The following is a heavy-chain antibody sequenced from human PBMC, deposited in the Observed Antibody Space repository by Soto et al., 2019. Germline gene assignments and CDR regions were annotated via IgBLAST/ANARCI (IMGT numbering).Heavy chain of an antibody. V-gene: IGHV3-23*01. D-gene: IGHD3-3*01. J-gene: IGHJ3*02. CDR1: GFTFSSYA. CDR3: AKNLAYDFWSGHYCAFDI. CDR2: ISGSGGST. Sequence: EVQLLESGGGLVQPGGSLRLSCAASGFTFSSYAMSWVRQAPGKGLEWVSAISGSGGSTYYADSVKGRFTISRDNSKNTLYLQMNSLRAEDTAVYYCAKNLAYDFWSGHYCAFDIWGQGTMVTVSS.